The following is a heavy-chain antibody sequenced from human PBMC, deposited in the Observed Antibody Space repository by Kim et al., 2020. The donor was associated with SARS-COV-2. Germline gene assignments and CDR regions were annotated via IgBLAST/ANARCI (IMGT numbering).Heavy chain of an antibody. CDR3: ASSEYSSSRDYYYYGMDV. D-gene: IGHD6-6*01. J-gene: IGHJ6*02. V-gene: IGHV5-10-1*01. Sequence: GESLKISCKGSGYSFTSYWISWVRQMPGKGLEWMGRIDPSDSYTNYSPSFQGHVTISADKSISTAYLQWSSLKASDTAMYYCASSEYSSSRDYYYYGMDVWGQGTTVTVSS. CDR1: GYSFTSYW. CDR2: IDPSDSYT.